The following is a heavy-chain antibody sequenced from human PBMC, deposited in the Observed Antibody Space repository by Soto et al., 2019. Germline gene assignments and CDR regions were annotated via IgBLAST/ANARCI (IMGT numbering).Heavy chain of an antibody. CDR2: INHSGST. J-gene: IGHJ4*02. V-gene: IGHV4-34*01. D-gene: IGHD3-16*02. CDR3: ARGRGFGGVIVSSYFDY. CDR1: GGSFSGYY. Sequence: QVQLQQWGAGLLKPSETLSLTCAVYGGSFSGYYWSWIRQPPGKGLEWIGEINHSGSTNYNPSLKSRVTRSVDTSKNQFSLKLSSVTAADTAVYYCARGRGFGGVIVSSYFDYWGQGTLVTVSS.